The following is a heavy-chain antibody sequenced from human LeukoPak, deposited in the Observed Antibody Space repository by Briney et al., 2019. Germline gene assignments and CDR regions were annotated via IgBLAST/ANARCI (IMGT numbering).Heavy chain of an antibody. CDR2: IYYSGST. Sequence: SETLSLTCTVSGGSISSNSYYWGWIRQPPGKGLEWIGCIYYSGSTYYNPSLKSRVTISVDTSKNQFSLKLSSVTAADTAVYYCARLRQQLVRRHYYYYMDVWGKGTTVTISS. CDR3: ARLRQQLVRRHYYYYMDV. J-gene: IGHJ6*03. CDR1: GGSISSNSYY. V-gene: IGHV4-39*01. D-gene: IGHD6-13*01.